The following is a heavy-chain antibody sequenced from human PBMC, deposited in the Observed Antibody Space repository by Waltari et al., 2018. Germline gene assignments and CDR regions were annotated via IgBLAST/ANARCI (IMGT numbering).Heavy chain of an antibody. CDR1: GFTCDDYA. V-gene: IGHV3-9*01. CDR3: ARFSRYYFDY. Sequence: EVQLVESGGGLVQPGRSLRLSCAASGFTCDDYAMHWVRQAPGKGLEWVSGISWNSGSIGYADSVKCRFTISRDNSKNTLYLQMNSLRAEDTAVYYCARFSRYYFDYWGQGTLVTVSS. J-gene: IGHJ4*02. CDR2: ISWNSGSI.